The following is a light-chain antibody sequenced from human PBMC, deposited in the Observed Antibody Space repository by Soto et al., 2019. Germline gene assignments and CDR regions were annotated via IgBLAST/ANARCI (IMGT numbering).Light chain of an antibody. CDR2: DVN. Sequence: QSALTQPASVSGSPGQSITISCTGTSSDIGAYDYVSWYQQHPARAPKLIIYDVNDRPSGVSDRFSGSKSGNAASLTISGLQAEDEADYFCSSYTIASNHVVSGGGTKLTVL. V-gene: IGLV2-14*01. CDR3: SSYTIASNHVV. CDR1: SSDIGAYDY. J-gene: IGLJ2*01.